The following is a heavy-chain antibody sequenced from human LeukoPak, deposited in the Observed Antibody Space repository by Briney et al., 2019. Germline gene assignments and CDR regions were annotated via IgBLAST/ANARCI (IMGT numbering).Heavy chain of an antibody. D-gene: IGHD6-19*01. CDR2: ISSSSSYI. CDR3: ARESGTAVAGT. V-gene: IGHV3-21*01. Sequence: GGSLRLSCAASGFTFSSYSVNWVRQAPGKGLEWVSSISSSSSYIYYADSVKGRFTISRDNAKNSLYLQMNSLRAEDTAVYYCARESGTAVAGTWGQGTLVTVSS. J-gene: IGHJ5*02. CDR1: GFTFSSYS.